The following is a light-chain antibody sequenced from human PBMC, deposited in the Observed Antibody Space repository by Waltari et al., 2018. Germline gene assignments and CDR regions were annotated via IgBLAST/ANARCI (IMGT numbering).Light chain of an antibody. V-gene: IGLV1-44*01. J-gene: IGLJ2*01. CDR1: TSNIGVNG. Sequence: QSVLIQPPSVSETPGPLVTISCSGSTSNIGVNGVTWYQQLPGPAPTLLIYNDNQRPSGVPDRFSGSRSGTSAFLAISGLQSEDEAHYYCAAWDYNLKGLFGGGTKLTVL. CDR3: AAWDYNLKGL. CDR2: NDN.